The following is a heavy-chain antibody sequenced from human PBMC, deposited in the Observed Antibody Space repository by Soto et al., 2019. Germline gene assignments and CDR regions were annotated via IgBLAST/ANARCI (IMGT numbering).Heavy chain of an antibody. D-gene: IGHD6-13*01. CDR1: GDKFSSYT. V-gene: IGHV1-69*08. CDR2: VVSFAVVT. CDR3: AREPSIAAVGIPLYSYYYMDV. J-gene: IGHJ6*03. Sequence: QVQLVQSGAEVRNPGSSVKVSCKASGDKFSSYTISWVRQAPGQGPEWMGRVVSFAVVTIYAQIFQRRITTTADSSSSTAYMELTSLTSDDTAVYYCAREPSIAAVGIPLYSYYYMDVWGEGTAVTVSS.